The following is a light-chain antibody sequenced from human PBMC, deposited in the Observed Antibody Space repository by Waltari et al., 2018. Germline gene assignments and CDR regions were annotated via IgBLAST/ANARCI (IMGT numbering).Light chain of an antibody. CDR3: QHYVRLPAT. J-gene: IGKJ1*01. CDR1: QGVSRS. Sequence: EIVLTQSPGTLSLSPGERATLSCRASQGVSRSLAWYQQKAGQAPRLLIYGAFNRATGIPDRFSGSGSGTDFSLTISRLEPEDFAVYYCQHYVRLPATFGQGTKVEIK. CDR2: GAF. V-gene: IGKV3-20*01.